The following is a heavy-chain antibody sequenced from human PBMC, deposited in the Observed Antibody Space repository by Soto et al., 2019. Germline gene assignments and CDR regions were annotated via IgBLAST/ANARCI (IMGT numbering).Heavy chain of an antibody. CDR3: GKQAPGDYFYYYMDV. D-gene: IGHD4-17*01. CDR2: ISYDGSNK. J-gene: IGHJ6*03. V-gene: IGHV3-30*18. CDR1: GFTFSSYG. Sequence: GGSLRLSCAASGFTFSSYGMHWVRQAPGKGLEWVAVISYDGSNKYYADSVKGRFTISRDNSKNTLYLQMNSLRAEEKALYFCGKQAPGDYFYYYMDVWGKGTTVTVSS.